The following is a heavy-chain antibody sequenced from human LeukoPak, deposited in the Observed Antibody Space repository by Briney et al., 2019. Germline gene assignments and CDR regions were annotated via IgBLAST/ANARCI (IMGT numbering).Heavy chain of an antibody. CDR3: ARVAHWSNYYGSGSYYSFDY. CDR2: ISSSGTTI. CDR1: GFTFSDYY. V-gene: IGHV3-11*01. Sequence: GGSLRLSCAASGFTFSDYYMSWIRQPPGKGLEWVSYISSSGTTIYYADSVRGRFTVSRDNAKNSLYLQMDSLSAEDTAVYYCARVAHWSNYYGSGSYYSFDYWGQGTLVTVSS. J-gene: IGHJ4*02. D-gene: IGHD3-10*01.